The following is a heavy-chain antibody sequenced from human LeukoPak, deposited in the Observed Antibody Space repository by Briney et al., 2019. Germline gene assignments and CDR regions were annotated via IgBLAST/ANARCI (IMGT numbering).Heavy chain of an antibody. V-gene: IGHV1-46*01. D-gene: IGHD2/OR15-2a*01. Sequence: ASVKVSCKASGYTFTSYYMHWVRQAPGQGLEWMGIINPSGGSTSYAQKFQGRVTMTRDTSTSTVYMELSSLRSEDTAVYYCVGEEYTTLSMDVWGKGTTVTVSS. J-gene: IGHJ6*03. CDR2: INPSGGST. CDR1: GYTFTSYY. CDR3: VGEEYTTLSMDV.